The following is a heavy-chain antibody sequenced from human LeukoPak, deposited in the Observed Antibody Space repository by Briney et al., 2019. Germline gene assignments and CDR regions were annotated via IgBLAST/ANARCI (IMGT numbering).Heavy chain of an antibody. D-gene: IGHD2-2*01. CDR1: GDSVSSNSAA. Sequence: SQTLSLTCAISGDSVSSNSAAWNWIRQSPSRGLEWLGRTYYRSKWYNDYAVSVKSRITINPDTSKNQFSLQLSSVTPEDTAVYYCARGFYCSSTSCYYFDYWGQGTLVTVSS. V-gene: IGHV6-1*01. J-gene: IGHJ4*02. CDR3: ARGFYCSSTSCYYFDY. CDR2: TYYRSKWYN.